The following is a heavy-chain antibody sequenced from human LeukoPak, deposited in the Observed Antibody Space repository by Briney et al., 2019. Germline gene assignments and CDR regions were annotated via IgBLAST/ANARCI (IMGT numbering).Heavy chain of an antibody. CDR2: ISSSRNTI. Sequence: GGSLRLSCAASGFTFSDYSMNWVRQAPGKGLQWVSFISSSRNTIYYADSVKGRFTISRDNAKNSLYLQMNSLRAEDTAVYYCARVRGSSGWSGVYFDYWGQGTLVTVSS. V-gene: IGHV3-48*04. D-gene: IGHD6-19*01. CDR1: GFTFSDYS. J-gene: IGHJ4*02. CDR3: ARVRGSSGWSGVYFDY.